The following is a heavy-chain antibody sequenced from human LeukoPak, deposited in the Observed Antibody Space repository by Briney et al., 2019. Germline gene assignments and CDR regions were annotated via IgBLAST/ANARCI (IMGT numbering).Heavy chain of an antibody. CDR3: ARVDSSWYYFDY. Sequence: GGSLRLSCAASGFTVSSNYMSWVRQAPGKGLEWVSVIYSGGSTYYADSVKGRFTISRDNSKNTLYLQMNSLRAEDTAVYYCARVDSSWYYFDYWGQGTLVTVSS. CDR1: GFTVSSNY. CDR2: IYSGGST. J-gene: IGHJ4*02. D-gene: IGHD6-13*01. V-gene: IGHV3-53*01.